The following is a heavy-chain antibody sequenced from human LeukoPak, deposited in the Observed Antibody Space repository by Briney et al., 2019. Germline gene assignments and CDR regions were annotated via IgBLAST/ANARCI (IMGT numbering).Heavy chain of an antibody. CDR2: IKQDGSEK. Sequence: GSLPLSCAASGFTFSSYWMSWVRQAPGKGLEWVANIKQDGSEKYYVDSVKGRFTISRDNAKNSLYLQMNSLRAEDTAVYYCARDEVSSGYYYRCWGQGTLVTVSS. J-gene: IGHJ4*02. CDR3: ARDEVSSGYYYRC. CDR1: GFTFSSYW. V-gene: IGHV3-7*01. D-gene: IGHD3-22*01.